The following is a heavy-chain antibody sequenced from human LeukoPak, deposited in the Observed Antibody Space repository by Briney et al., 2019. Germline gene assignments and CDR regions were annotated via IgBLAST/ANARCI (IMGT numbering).Heavy chain of an antibody. CDR3: ARENYEILTGYYFPAGGQNWFDP. V-gene: IGHV3-21*01. CDR2: ISSTSSYI. D-gene: IGHD3-9*01. Sequence: GGSLRLSCAASGFTFSDYTMNWVRQAPGEGLEWVSSISSTSSYIYYADSVRGRFTISRDNAKTSLYLQMNSLRAEDTAVYYCARENYEILTGYYFPAGGQNWFDPWGQGTLVTVSS. CDR1: GFTFSDYT. J-gene: IGHJ5*02.